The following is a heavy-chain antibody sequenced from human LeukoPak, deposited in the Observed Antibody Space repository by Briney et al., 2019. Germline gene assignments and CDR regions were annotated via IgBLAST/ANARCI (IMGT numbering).Heavy chain of an antibody. CDR3: ARATFSVYSSSWYGFDY. V-gene: IGHV1-18*01. CDR1: GYTFTKYA. J-gene: IGHJ4*02. D-gene: IGHD6-13*01. Sequence: ASVKVSCKASGYTFTKYAVNWVRQAPGQGREWMGWISAYNGNTNYAQKFQGRVTMTRDMSTSTVYMELSSLRSEDTAVYYCARATFSVYSSSWYGFDYWGQGTLVTVSS. CDR2: ISAYNGNT.